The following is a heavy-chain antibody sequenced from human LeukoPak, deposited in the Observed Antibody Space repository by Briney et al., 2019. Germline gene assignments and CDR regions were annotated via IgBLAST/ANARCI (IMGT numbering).Heavy chain of an antibody. Sequence: PGGSLRLSCAASGFTFSSYAMSWVRQAPGKGLEWVSVIGGTAGRTYYADSVKGRFTISRDNSKNTLYLHMSSLRADDTAIYYCAKGAYYDCSGSLDYWGQGTLVTVSS. D-gene: IGHD3-22*01. V-gene: IGHV3-23*01. CDR3: AKGAYYDCSGSLDY. CDR2: IGGTAGRT. J-gene: IGHJ4*02. CDR1: GFTFSSYA.